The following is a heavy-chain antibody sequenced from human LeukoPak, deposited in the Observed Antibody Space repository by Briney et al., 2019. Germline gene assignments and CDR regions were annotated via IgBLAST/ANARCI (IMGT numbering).Heavy chain of an antibody. V-gene: IGHV2-5*02. CDR2: IYWDDDK. Sequence: SGPTLVKPTQTLTLTCTFSGFSLSTSGVGVGWIRQPPGKALEWLALIYWDDDKRYSPSLKSRLTITKDTSKNQVVLTMTNMGPVDTATYYCAHASTTVTGFDYWGQGTLVTVSS. CDR3: AHASTTVTGFDY. CDR1: GFSLSTSGVG. D-gene: IGHD4-17*01. J-gene: IGHJ4*02.